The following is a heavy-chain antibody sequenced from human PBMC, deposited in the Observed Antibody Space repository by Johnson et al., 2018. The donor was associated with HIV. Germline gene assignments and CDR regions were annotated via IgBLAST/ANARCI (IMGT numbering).Heavy chain of an antibody. CDR3: ARDRIRSSHAFDI. V-gene: IGHV3-33*01. J-gene: IGHJ3*02. CDR2: IWYDGSNT. Sequence: QMLLVESGGGVVQPGRSLRLSCAASGFTFSSYGMHWVRQAPGKGLEWVAVIWYDGSNTYYADSVKGRFTISRDNAKSSLYLQMNSLRAEDTAVYYCARDRIRSSHAFDIWGQGTMVTVSS. D-gene: IGHD6-6*01. CDR1: GFTFSSYG.